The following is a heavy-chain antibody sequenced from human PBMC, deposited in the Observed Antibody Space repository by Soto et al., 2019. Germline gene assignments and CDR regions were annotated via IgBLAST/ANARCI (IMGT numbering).Heavy chain of an antibody. D-gene: IGHD1-26*01. Sequence: QLKESGPGLVKPSETLSLTCTVSGVLVSSGDYFWGWIRQPPGKGLEWIGSAHSSGGTYYKPSLKARLTISVDKSKNNFSLRLNSVTAADTGVYYCAKLKVGATRATDVDSWGQGKLVSVSS. V-gene: IGHV4-39*02. CDR3: AKLKVGATRATDVDS. CDR2: AHSSGGT. CDR1: GVLVSSGDYF. J-gene: IGHJ4*02.